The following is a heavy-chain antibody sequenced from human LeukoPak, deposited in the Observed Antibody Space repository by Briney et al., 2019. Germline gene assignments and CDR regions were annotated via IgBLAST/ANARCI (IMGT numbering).Heavy chain of an antibody. CDR3: AELGITVIGGV. Sequence: GGSLRLSCAASGFTFSSYGMNWVRQAPGKGLEWVSYISSSGSTIYYADSVKGRFTISRDKAKNSLYLQMNSLRAEDTAVYYCAELGITVIGGVWGKGTTVTISS. J-gene: IGHJ6*04. D-gene: IGHD3-10*02. V-gene: IGHV3-48*01. CDR2: ISSSGSTI. CDR1: GFTFSSYG.